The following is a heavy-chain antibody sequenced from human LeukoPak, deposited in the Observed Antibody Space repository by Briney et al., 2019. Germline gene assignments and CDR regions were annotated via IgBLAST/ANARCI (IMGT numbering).Heavy chain of an antibody. V-gene: IGHV1-2*02. D-gene: IGHD3-10*01. CDR1: GYTFTGYY. CDR3: VSEGTMVRGVIYR. J-gene: IGHJ4*02. CDR2: INPNSGGT. Sequence: ASVKVSCKASGYTFTGYYMHWVRQAPGQGLEWMGWINPNSGGTNYAQKFQGRVTMTRDTSISTAYMELSRLRSDDTAVYYCVSEGTMVRGVIYRWGQGTLVTVSS.